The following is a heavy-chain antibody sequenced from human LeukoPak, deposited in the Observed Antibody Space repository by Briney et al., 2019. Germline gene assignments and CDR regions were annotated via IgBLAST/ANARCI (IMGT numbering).Heavy chain of an antibody. J-gene: IGHJ4*02. Sequence: SETLSLTCAVSGGSISSGGYSWSWIRQPPGKGLEWIGYIYHSGSTYYNPSLKSRVTISVDRSKNQFSLKLSSVTAADTAVYYCASLPIAVAGTRFDYWGQGTLVTVSS. CDR1: GGSISSGGYS. V-gene: IGHV4-30-2*01. D-gene: IGHD6-19*01. CDR2: IYHSGST. CDR3: ASLPIAVAGTRFDY.